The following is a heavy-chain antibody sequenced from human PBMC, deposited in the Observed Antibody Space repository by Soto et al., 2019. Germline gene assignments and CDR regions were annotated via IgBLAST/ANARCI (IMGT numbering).Heavy chain of an antibody. CDR1: GGSISSYY. CDR3: ARTPAVGPGGIFYYYGMDV. Sequence: SETLSLTCTVSGGSISSYYWSWIRQPPGKGLEWIGYIYYSGSTNYNPSLKSRVTISVDASKNQFSLKLSSVTAADTAVYYCARTPAVGPGGIFYYYGMDVWGQGTTVTVSS. D-gene: IGHD1-26*01. V-gene: IGHV4-59*01. CDR2: IYYSGST. J-gene: IGHJ6*02.